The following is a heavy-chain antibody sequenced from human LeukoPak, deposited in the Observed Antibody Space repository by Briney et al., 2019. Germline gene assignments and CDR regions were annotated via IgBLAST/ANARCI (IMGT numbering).Heavy chain of an antibody. CDR2: ISVYNGNT. V-gene: IGHV1-18*01. CDR3: ERDLVCSSTSCNDF. Sequence: GASVKVSCKASRDTLTNFAISWLRQAPGQGLEWMGWISVYNGNTNYAQKLQGRVTMTTDTSTSTAYMELWSLRSDDTAVYYCERDLVCSSTSCNDFWGQGTLVTVSS. CDR1: RDTLTNFA. J-gene: IGHJ4*02. D-gene: IGHD2-2*01.